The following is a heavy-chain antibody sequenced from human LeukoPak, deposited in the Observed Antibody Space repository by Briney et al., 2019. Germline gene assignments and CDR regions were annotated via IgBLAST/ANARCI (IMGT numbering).Heavy chain of an antibody. Sequence: GGSLRLSCAASGFTVSSNYMSWVRQAPGKGLEWVSVIYSGGSTYYADSVKGRFTISRDNSKNTLYLQMNSLRAEDTAVYYCARDDNWNDKPFDLWGPGTLVTVSS. J-gene: IGHJ4*02. D-gene: IGHD1-20*01. CDR2: IYSGGST. CDR3: ARDDNWNDKPFDL. V-gene: IGHV3-53*01. CDR1: GFTVSSNY.